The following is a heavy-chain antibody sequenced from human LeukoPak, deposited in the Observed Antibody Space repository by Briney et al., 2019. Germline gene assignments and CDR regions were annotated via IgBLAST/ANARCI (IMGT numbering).Heavy chain of an antibody. CDR1: GFTFSSYW. Sequence: GGSLRLSCADSGFTFSSYWMSWVRQAPGKGLEWVANIKHDGSEKYYVDSVKGRFTISRDNAKNSLYLQMNSLRAEDTAVYYCATIYCGSGKCYYFDYWGQGTLVTVSS. CDR3: ATIYCGSGKCYYFDY. CDR2: IKHDGSEK. D-gene: IGHD2-15*01. V-gene: IGHV3-7*03. J-gene: IGHJ4*02.